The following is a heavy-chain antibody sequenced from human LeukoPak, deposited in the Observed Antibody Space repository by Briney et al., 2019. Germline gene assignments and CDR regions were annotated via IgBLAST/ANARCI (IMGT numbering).Heavy chain of an antibody. CDR2: ISWNSGTI. V-gene: IGHV3-9*01. CDR3: AKDVDSTWGSIDY. J-gene: IGHJ4*02. CDR1: GFTFDDYA. Sequence: PGGSLRLSCAASGFTFDDYAMHWVRQAPGKGLGWVSSISWNSGTIGYADSVKGRFTISRDNAKNSLYLQMNSLRPEDTALYYCAKDVDSTWGSIDYWGQGILVTVSS. D-gene: IGHD3-16*01.